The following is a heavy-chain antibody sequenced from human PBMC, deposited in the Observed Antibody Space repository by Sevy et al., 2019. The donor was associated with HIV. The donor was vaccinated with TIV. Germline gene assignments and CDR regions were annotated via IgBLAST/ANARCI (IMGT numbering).Heavy chain of an antibody. V-gene: IGHV4-30-4*01. Sequence: SETLSLTCTVSGGSFSSGDYYWSWIRQPPGKGLEWIGYIYYSGCTYYNPSLKSRVTISVDTSKNQFSLKLSSVTAADTAVYYCARERGNPHYFDYWGQGTLVTVSS. CDR3: ARERGNPHYFDY. D-gene: IGHD3-16*01. CDR2: IYYSGCT. CDR1: GGSFSSGDYY. J-gene: IGHJ4*02.